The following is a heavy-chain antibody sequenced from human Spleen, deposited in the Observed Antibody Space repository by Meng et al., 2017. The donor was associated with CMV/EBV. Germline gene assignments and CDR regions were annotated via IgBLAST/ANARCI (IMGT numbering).Heavy chain of an antibody. Sequence: GESLKISCAASGFIFSSYAMSWVRQAPGKGLEWVSTISDSGGSTYYADSVKGRFTISRDNSKNTLYLQMNSLRAEDTAVYYCAKGRSGTTTSCSNYWGQGTLVTVSS. CDR2: ISDSGGST. D-gene: IGHD2-2*01. CDR3: AKGRSGTTTSCSNY. J-gene: IGHJ4*02. CDR1: GFIFSSYA. V-gene: IGHV3-23*01.